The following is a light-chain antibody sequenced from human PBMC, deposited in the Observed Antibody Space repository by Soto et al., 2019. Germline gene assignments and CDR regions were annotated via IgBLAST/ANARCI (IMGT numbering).Light chain of an antibody. CDR2: AAS. Sequence: EIQITRSPFYLSASEGDEVTTTGGASEVIGNSLGWFQQKPGKAPETLIFAASSLQSGVTSKFSGSGSGTHFTLTINSLQPEDFATYYCQQYKSYPWTFGQGTKVDIK. J-gene: IGKJ1*01. CDR3: QQYKSYPWT. CDR1: EVIGNS. V-gene: IGKV1-16*02.